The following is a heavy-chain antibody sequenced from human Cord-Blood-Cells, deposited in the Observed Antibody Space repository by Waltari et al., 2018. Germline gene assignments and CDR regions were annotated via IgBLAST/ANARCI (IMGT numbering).Heavy chain of an antibody. CDR2: IYTSGST. CDR1: GGSISSYY. CDR3: ARGGTVDYGDYYWYFDL. Sequence: QVQLQESGPGLVKPSETLSLTCTVSGGSISSYYWSWIRQPAGKGLEWIGRIYTSGSTNYNPALKGRVTMSVDTSKNQFSLKLSSVTAADTAVYYCARGGTVDYGDYYWYFDLWGRGTLVTVSS. D-gene: IGHD4-17*01. J-gene: IGHJ2*01. V-gene: IGHV4-4*07.